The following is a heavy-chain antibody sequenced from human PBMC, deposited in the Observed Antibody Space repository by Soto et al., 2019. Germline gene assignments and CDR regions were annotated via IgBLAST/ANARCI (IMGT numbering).Heavy chain of an antibody. CDR3: ARDLTNLPGEAH. V-gene: IGHV3-21*01. CDR1: GFTFSTYS. Sequence: EVQLVESGGGLVRPGGSLRLSCAASGFTFSTYSMNWVRQAPGKGLEWVSSISSSSSYIYYADSVKGRFTISRDNAKNSLYLQMNSLRAEDTAVYYCARDLTNLPGEAHWGQGALVTGSS. J-gene: IGHJ4*02. D-gene: IGHD3-16*01. CDR2: ISSSSSYI.